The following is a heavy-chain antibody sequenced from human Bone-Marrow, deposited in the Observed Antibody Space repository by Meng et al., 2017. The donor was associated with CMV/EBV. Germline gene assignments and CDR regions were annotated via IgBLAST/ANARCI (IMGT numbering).Heavy chain of an antibody. Sequence: TFSDYYMSWIRQAPGKGLEWVSYISSSGSIIYYADSVKGRFTISRDNAKNSLYLQMNSLRAEDTAVYYCARTHPYDFWSGYYIGWFDPWGQGTLVTVSS. J-gene: IGHJ5*02. CDR1: TFSDYY. D-gene: IGHD3-3*01. CDR3: ARTHPYDFWSGYYIGWFDP. CDR2: ISSSGSII. V-gene: IGHV3-11*01.